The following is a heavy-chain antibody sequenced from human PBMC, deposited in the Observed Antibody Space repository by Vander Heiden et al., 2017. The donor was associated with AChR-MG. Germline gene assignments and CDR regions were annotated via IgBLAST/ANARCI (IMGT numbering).Heavy chain of an antibody. Sequence: QLQLQESGSELVRPSQTLSLTCAVSGDSISSGDYSCNWIRQPPGKGLEWIGHMYHGGLTYYNPSLKSRVTISVDRSKNQFSLRLSFVSAADTAVYYCARGGIVAASKFDPWGQGTLVTVSS. CDR1: GDSISSGDYS. CDR2: MYHGGLT. CDR3: ARGGIVAASKFDP. D-gene: IGHD2-15*01. V-gene: IGHV4-30-2*01. J-gene: IGHJ5*02.